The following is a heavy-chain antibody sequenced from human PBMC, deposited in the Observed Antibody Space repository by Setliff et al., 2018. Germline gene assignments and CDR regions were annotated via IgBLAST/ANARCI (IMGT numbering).Heavy chain of an antibody. J-gene: IGHJ6*03. Sequence: PGGSLKISCAASGFSFSSYAMTWVRQAPGKGLEWVSAISAGGGSTYSADSVKGRFTISRDNSKNTLYLQMNSLRAEDTAVYYCAKTRGSNWNFFYYMDVWGKGTTVTVSS. CDR2: ISAGGGST. V-gene: IGHV3-23*01. CDR1: GFSFSSYA. D-gene: IGHD1-1*01. CDR3: AKTRGSNWNFFYYMDV.